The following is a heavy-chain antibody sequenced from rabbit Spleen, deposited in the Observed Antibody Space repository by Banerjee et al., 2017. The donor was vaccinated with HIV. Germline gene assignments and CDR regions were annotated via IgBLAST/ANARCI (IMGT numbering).Heavy chain of an antibody. CDR1: GFDFSNYG. J-gene: IGHJ3*01. D-gene: IGHD1-1*01. V-gene: IGHV1S47*01. CDR2: IDPLFGTT. Sequence: QEQLEESGGGLVQPGGSLKLSCKASGFDFSNYGVTWVRQAPGKGLEWIGYIDPLFGTTYYANWVNGRFTISSHNAQNTLYLQLNSLTAADTATYFCVRGASSSGYYSLWGQGTLVTVS. CDR3: VRGASSSGYYSL.